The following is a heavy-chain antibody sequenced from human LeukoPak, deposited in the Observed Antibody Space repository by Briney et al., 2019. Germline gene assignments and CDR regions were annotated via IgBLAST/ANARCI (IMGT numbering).Heavy chain of an antibody. CDR1: GFSVGDKY. V-gene: IGHV3-53*01. CDR3: VRDRQEQHLGY. J-gene: IGHJ4*02. CDR2: IYSGTTT. Sequence: GGSLRLSCAPSGFSVGDKYMAWVRQAPGKGLEWVSVIYSGTTTYYADSVKGRFTSSRDDARNTLYLHMNSLRAEDTAVYYCVRDRQEQHLGYWGQGTLVTVSS. D-gene: IGHD3-16*01.